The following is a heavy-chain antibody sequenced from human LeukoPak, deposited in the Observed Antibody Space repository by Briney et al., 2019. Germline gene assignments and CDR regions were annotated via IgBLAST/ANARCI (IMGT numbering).Heavy chain of an antibody. Sequence: PGGSLRLSCAASGFTVSSYYMSWVRQAPGKGLEWVSVIYSDGSTYYADSVKGSFTISRDNSKNTLFLQMNSLRAEDTAVYYCARDQFSLGHWGQGTLVTVSS. J-gene: IGHJ4*02. CDR1: GFTVSSYY. CDR2: IYSDGST. V-gene: IGHV3-66*01. D-gene: IGHD3-9*01. CDR3: ARDQFSLGH.